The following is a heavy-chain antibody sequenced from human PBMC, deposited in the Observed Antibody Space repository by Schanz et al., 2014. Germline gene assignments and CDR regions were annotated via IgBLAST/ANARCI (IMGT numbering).Heavy chain of an antibody. CDR2: IIPILDIT. CDR1: GGTFSSFA. CDR3: ARHVLPYDAFDI. V-gene: IGHV1-69*04. J-gene: IGHJ3*02. Sequence: QVPLVQSGAEVKKPGSSVKVSCTASGGTFSSFAIFWVRQAPGQGLEWMGTIIPILDITNYAQKFQGRVTITADKSTSTAYMELSNLRSADTAVYYCARHVLPYDAFDIWGQGTVVTVSS. D-gene: IGHD3-10*02.